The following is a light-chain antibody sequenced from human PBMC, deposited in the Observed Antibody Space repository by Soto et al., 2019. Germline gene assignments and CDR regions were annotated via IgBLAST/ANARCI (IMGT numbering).Light chain of an antibody. V-gene: IGLV7-46*01. Sequence: QAVVTQDPSLTVSPGGTVTLTCSSSTGAVTSGHHPYWLQQKPGQAPRTLIYHTTNTLSWTPARFSGSLLGGKAALTLSGAQPEDEALYYCLLTYSGPWVFGGGTKLTVL. J-gene: IGLJ3*02. CDR1: TGAVTSGHH. CDR2: HTT. CDR3: LLTYSGPWV.